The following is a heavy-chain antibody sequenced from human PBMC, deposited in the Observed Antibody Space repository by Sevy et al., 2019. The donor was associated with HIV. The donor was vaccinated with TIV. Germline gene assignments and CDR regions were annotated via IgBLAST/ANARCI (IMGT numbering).Heavy chain of an antibody. J-gene: IGHJ6*02. CDR2: IYYSGIT. CDR1: GDSISSSY. CDR3: ARGSQYYYYAMDV. Sequence: SETLSLTCTVSGDSISSSYWSWIRQPPGKGLEWIGYIYYSGITNSNPSLKSRVTISRDMSKNQFSLKLSSVTAADTAVYYCARGSQYYYYAMDVWGQGTTVTVSS. V-gene: IGHV4-59*01.